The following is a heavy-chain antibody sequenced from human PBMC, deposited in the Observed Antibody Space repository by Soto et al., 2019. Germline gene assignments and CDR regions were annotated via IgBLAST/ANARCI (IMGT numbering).Heavy chain of an antibody. J-gene: IGHJ4*02. CDR3: ARDPVGVTHFDY. CDR2: IYYMGRT. V-gene: IGHV4-59*01. Sequence: QVQLQESGPGLVKPSETLSLTCTVGSISTYYWNWIRQPPGKGLEWIGYIYYMGRTNYNPSLKSRVTLSIDTSKNRFSLKPSSVTAADTAVYYCARDPVGVTHFDYWGQGALVTVSS. D-gene: IGHD1-26*01. CDR1: GSISTYY.